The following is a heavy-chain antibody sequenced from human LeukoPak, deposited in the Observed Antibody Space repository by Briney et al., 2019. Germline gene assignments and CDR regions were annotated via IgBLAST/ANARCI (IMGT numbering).Heavy chain of an antibody. CDR3: ARLSWNSDY. D-gene: IGHD1-7*01. V-gene: IGHV4-34*01. J-gene: IGHJ4*02. Sequence: SETLSLTCAVYGGSFSGYYWSWIRQPPGKGLEWIGEINHSGSTNYNPSLKSRVTISVGTSKNQFSLKLSSVTAADTAVYYCARLSWNSDYWGQGTLVTVSS. CDR1: GGSFSGYY. CDR2: INHSGST.